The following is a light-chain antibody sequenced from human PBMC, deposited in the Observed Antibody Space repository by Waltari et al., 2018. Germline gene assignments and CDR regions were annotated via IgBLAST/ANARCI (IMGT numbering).Light chain of an antibody. V-gene: IGLV6-57*01. CDR3: QSSDSSNQGV. CDR2: DDN. J-gene: IGLJ3*02. CDR1: TGSNASNS. Sequence: NCILTQPHSVSESPGKTLTISCTPSTGSNASNSVQWSLQRPGSSPSTLIYDDNQRPSGFPDRFTGSIDGSSNAACLTISALKTEDEADYYCQSSDSSNQGVCGGGARLPVL.